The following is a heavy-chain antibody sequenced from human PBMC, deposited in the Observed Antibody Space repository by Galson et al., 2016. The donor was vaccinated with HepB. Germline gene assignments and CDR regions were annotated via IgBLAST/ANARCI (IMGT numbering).Heavy chain of an antibody. CDR3: ARNRHCSGGSCYGA. D-gene: IGHD2-15*01. CDR2: IYNGGST. CDR1: GFTVSNNY. V-gene: IGHV3-66*01. Sequence: SLRLSCAASGFTVSNNYMRWVRQAPGKGLEWVSLIYNGGSTYYADSVKGRFTISRDSTKNTLSLQMNSLRAEDTAVYYCARNRHCSGGSCYGAWGQGTLVTVSS. J-gene: IGHJ5*02.